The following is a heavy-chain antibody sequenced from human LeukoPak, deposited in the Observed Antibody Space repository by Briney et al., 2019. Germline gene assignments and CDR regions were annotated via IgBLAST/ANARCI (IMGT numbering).Heavy chain of an antibody. CDR1: GYTFTGYY. D-gene: IGHD6-13*01. Sequence: ASVKVSCKASGYTFTGYYMHWVRQAPGQGLEWMGWINPNSGGTNYAQKFQGRVTMTRDTSISTAYMELSRLRSDDTAVYYCAREEGGIAAPGGARWFDPWGQGTLVTVSS. CDR3: AREEGGIAAPGGARWFDP. J-gene: IGHJ5*02. CDR2: INPNSGGT. V-gene: IGHV1-2*02.